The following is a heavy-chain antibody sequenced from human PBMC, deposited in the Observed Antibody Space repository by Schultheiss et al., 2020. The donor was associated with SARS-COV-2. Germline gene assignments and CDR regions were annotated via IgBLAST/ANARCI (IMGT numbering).Heavy chain of an antibody. CDR3: AAYHDYGDYGPSSAPNFDY. D-gene: IGHD4-17*01. CDR1: GFTVSSNY. Sequence: GESLKISCAASGFTVSSNYMSWVRQAPGKGLEWVSVIYSGGSTYYADSVKGRFTISRDNSKNTLYLQMNSLRAEDTAVYYCAAYHDYGDYGPSSAPNFDYWGQGTLVTVSS. J-gene: IGHJ4*02. CDR2: IYSGGST. V-gene: IGHV3-66*01.